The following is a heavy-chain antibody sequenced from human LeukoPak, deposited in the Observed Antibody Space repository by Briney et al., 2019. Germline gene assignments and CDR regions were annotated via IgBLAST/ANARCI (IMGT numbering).Heavy chain of an antibody. CDR2: IWYDGSNK. V-gene: IGHV3-33*01. J-gene: IGHJ4*02. CDR1: GFTFSSYG. Sequence: PTGGSLRLSCAASGFTFSSYGMHWVRQAPGKGLEWVAVIWYDGSNKYYADSVKGRFTISRDNSKNTLYLQMNSLRAEDTAVYYCARDLPSRGCSGGSCYGSPDYWGQGTLVTVSS. CDR3: ARDLPSRGCSGGSCYGSPDY. D-gene: IGHD2-15*01.